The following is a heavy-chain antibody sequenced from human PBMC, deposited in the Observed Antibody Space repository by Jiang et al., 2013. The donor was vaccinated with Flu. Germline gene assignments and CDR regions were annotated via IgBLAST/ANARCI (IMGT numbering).Heavy chain of an antibody. Sequence: GLVKPSETLSLTCTVSGGSVSSGSYYWSWIRQPPGKGLEWIGYIYYSGSTNYNPSLKSRVTISVDTSKNQFSLKLSSVTAADTAVYYCARKEADSASADYWGQGTLVTVSS. CDR1: GGSVSSGSYY. CDR3: ARKEADSASADY. V-gene: IGHV4-61*01. CDR2: IYYSGST. D-gene: IGHD2-15*01. J-gene: IGHJ4*02.